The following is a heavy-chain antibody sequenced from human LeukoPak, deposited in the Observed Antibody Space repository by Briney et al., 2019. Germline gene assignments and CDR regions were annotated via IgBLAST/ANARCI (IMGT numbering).Heavy chain of an antibody. CDR2: VNHSGGT. V-gene: IGHV4-34*01. J-gene: IGHJ3*02. CDR3: ARDPSGAFDI. Sequence: SETLSLTCGVYGGSLTGYYWTWVRQPPGKRPEWIGEVNHSGGTNYNPSLKSRVTVSVDTSRTQFSLKMNSVTAADTAVYYCARDPSGAFDIWGQGTMVTVSS. CDR1: GGSLTGYY.